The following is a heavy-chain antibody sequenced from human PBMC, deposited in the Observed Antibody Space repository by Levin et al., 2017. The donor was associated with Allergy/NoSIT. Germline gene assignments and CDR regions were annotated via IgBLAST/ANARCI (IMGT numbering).Heavy chain of an antibody. CDR1: GGSISSSSYY. CDR2: IYYSGST. V-gene: IGHV4-39*01. CDR3: ARGYCSGGSCYSPGEYYFDY. J-gene: IGHJ4*02. Sequence: SQTLSLTCTVSGGSISSSSYYWGWIRQPPGKGLEWIGSIYYSGSTYYNPSLKSRVTISVDTSKNQFSLKLSSVTAADTAVYYCARGYCSGGSCYSPGEYYFDYWGQGTLVTVSS. D-gene: IGHD2-15*01.